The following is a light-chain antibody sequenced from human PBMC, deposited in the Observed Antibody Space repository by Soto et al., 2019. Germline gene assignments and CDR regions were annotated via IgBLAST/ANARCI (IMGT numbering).Light chain of an antibody. CDR3: EQYVSYYLT. CDR2: DAS. V-gene: IGKV1-5*01. Sequence: DIQMTQSTSTLSASIGDRVTITCRASHSISSWLAWYQQKPGKAPKILIYDASTLESGVPTRFSGIGSGTEISIAISSLQRNDFATYFREQYVSYYLTFGQGTKVDIK. CDR1: HSISSW. J-gene: IGKJ1*01.